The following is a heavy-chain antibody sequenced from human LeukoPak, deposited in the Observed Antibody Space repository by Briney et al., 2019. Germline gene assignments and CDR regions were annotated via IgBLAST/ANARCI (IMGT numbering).Heavy chain of an antibody. CDR1: SGSISIFY. Sequence: SETLSLTCTVSSGSISIFYWSWVRQPPGKGLEWIGYTYNSGRTDYNPSLKSRVTISVDTSKNQFSLKLTSVTAADTAVYYCVRDRELTYWGQGTLVTVSS. CDR2: TYNSGRT. CDR3: VRDRELTY. D-gene: IGHD3-10*01. V-gene: IGHV4-59*01. J-gene: IGHJ4*02.